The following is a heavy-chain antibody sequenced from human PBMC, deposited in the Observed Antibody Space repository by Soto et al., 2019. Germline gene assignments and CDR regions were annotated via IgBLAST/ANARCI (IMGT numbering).Heavy chain of an antibody. Sequence: SETLSLTCTVSGGSISSYYWSWIRQPPGKGLEWIGYIYYSGSTNYNPSLKSRVTISVDTSKNQFSLKLSSVTAADTAVYYCARDRPHYGSGGYYKGGYYYYGMDVWGQGTTGTVSS. CDR2: IYYSGST. D-gene: IGHD3-10*01. CDR3: ARDRPHYGSGGYYKGGYYYYGMDV. J-gene: IGHJ6*02. CDR1: GGSISSYY. V-gene: IGHV4-59*01.